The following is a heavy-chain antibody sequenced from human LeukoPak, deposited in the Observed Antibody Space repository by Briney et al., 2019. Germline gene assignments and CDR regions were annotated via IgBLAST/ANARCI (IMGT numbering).Heavy chain of an antibody. Sequence: GASVKVSCKASGYTFTGYYMHWVRQAPGQGLEWMGRINPNSGGTNYAQKFQGRVTMTRDTSISTAYMELSRLRSDDTAVYYCARFPRGYSYGFDYWGQGTLVTVSS. D-gene: IGHD5-18*01. CDR2: INPNSGGT. CDR3: ARFPRGYSYGFDY. CDR1: GYTFTGYY. J-gene: IGHJ4*02. V-gene: IGHV1-2*06.